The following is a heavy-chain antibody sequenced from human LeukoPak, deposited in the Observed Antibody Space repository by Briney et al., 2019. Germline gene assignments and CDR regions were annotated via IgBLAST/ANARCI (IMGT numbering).Heavy chain of an antibody. D-gene: IGHD3-22*01. Sequence: PSETLSLTCTVSGGSISSYYWSWIRQPPGKGLEWIGYIHYSGSTNYNPSLKSRVTISVDTSKNQFSLKLSSVTAADTAVYYCARDLGYDSSGYSDAFDIWGQGTMVTVSS. CDR3: ARDLGYDSSGYSDAFDI. V-gene: IGHV4-59*01. CDR1: GGSISSYY. J-gene: IGHJ3*02. CDR2: IHYSGST.